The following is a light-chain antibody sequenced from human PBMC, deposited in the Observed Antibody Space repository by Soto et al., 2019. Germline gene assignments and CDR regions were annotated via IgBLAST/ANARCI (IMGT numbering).Light chain of an antibody. CDR3: CSYAGDFYV. J-gene: IGLJ1*01. V-gene: IGLV2-11*01. CDR1: TSDVGGYDY. Sequence: SALTQPRSVSGSPGQSVAIFGTGNTSDVGGYDYVSWYQQHPGKAPELIIFDVTKRPSGVPDRFSGSKSGNTASLTISGLQAEDEADYFCCSYAGDFYVFGSGTKVTVL. CDR2: DVT.